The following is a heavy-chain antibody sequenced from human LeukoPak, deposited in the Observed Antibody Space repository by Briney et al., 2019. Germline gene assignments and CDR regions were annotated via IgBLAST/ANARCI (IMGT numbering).Heavy chain of an antibody. CDR3: ARRHCDGRGCYYEGVLWFDL. CDR2: ISSHDGNR. J-gene: IGHJ5*02. V-gene: IGHV1-18*01. CDR1: GYTFTDYG. D-gene: IGHD3-22*01. Sequence: GSVKVSCKASGYTFTDYGINWVRQAPGQGLEWVGYISSHDGNRNYAQRFQGRITMTTDTSTSPAHIELGNLRSDSTAVYYCARRHCDGRGCYYEGVLWFDLWGESTLIPLSS.